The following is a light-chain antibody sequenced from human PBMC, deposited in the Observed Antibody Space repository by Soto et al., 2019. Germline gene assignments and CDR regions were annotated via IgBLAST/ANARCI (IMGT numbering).Light chain of an antibody. Sequence: TQSPATLSVSPGERVTLSCRASQGVNNNLAWYQQKPGQPPRLLIYGASSRATGIPDRFSGSGSGTDFTLTISRLEPEDFAVYYCQQYGSSPRTFGQGTRLEIK. CDR3: QQYGSSPRT. J-gene: IGKJ5*01. CDR2: GAS. V-gene: IGKV3-20*01. CDR1: QGVNNN.